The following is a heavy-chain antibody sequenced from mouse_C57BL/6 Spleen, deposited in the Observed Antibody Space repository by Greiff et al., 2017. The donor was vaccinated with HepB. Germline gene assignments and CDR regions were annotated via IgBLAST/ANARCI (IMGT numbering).Heavy chain of an antibody. V-gene: IGHV1-50*01. Sequence: VKLKQPGAELVKPGASVKLSCKASGYTFTSYWMQWVKQRPGQGLEWIGEIDPSDSYTNYNQKFKGKATLTVDTSSSTAYMQLSSLTSEDSAVYYCGYGYDRYFDVWGTGTTVTVSS. J-gene: IGHJ1*03. CDR2: IDPSDSYT. CDR1: GYTFTSYW. D-gene: IGHD2-2*01. CDR3: GYGYDRYFDV.